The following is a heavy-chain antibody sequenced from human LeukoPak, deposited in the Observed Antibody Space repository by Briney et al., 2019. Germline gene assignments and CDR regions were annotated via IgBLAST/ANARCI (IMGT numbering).Heavy chain of an antibody. CDR1: GFTFSSYA. CDR3: ARGSDGKLDYFDY. CDR2: ISYDGSNK. D-gene: IGHD1-26*01. J-gene: IGHJ4*02. V-gene: IGHV3-30-3*01. Sequence: GGSLRLSCAASGFTFSSYAMHWVRQAPGKGLEWVAVISYDGSNKYYADSVKGRFTISRDNSKNTLYLQMNSLRAEDTAVYYCARGSDGKLDYFDYWGQGTLVTVSS.